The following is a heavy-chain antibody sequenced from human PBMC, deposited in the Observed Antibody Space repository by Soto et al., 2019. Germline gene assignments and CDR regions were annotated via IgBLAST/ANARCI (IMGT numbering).Heavy chain of an antibody. CDR2: IYSGGST. J-gene: IGHJ3*02. Sequence: GGSLRLSCAASGFTVSSNYMSWVRQAPGKGLEWVSVIYSGGSTYYADSVKGRFTISRDNSKNTLYLQMNSLRAEDTAVYYCAREASSGWSGGDDAFDIWRQGTMVTVSS. D-gene: IGHD6-19*01. CDR1: GFTVSSNY. CDR3: AREASSGWSGGDDAFDI. V-gene: IGHV3-53*01.